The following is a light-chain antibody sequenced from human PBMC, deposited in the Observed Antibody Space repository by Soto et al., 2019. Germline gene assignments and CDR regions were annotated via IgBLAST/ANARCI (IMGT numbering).Light chain of an antibody. J-gene: IGLJ1*01. Sequence: QSVLTQPASVSGSPGQSITISCTGTSSDVGGYKYVSWYQQHPGKAPKLMIYDVSNRPSGVSDRFSGSKSGNTAALTISGLQAEDEDDYYCTSYTSGSTYVFGSGTKLTVL. CDR3: TSYTSGSTYV. V-gene: IGLV2-14*03. CDR2: DVS. CDR1: SSDVGGYKY.